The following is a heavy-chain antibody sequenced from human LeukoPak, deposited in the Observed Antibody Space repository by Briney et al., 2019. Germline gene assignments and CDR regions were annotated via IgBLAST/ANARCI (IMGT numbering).Heavy chain of an antibody. V-gene: IGHV3-23*01. D-gene: IGHD3-22*01. CDR2: ISGSGGST. Sequence: GGSLRLSCAASGFTFSSYAMSWVRQAPGKGLEWVSAISGSGGSTYYADSVKGRFTISRDNAKNSLYLQMNSLRAEDTAVYYCARDRRYYYDSSGYYGSLETHYFDYWGQGTLVTVSS. J-gene: IGHJ4*02. CDR3: ARDRRYYYDSSGYYGSLETHYFDY. CDR1: GFTFSSYA.